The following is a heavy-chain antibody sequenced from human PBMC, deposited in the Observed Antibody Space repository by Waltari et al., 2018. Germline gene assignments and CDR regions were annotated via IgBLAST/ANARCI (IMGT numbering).Heavy chain of an antibody. CDR3: ARDYCDRTYCHGMDV. J-gene: IGHJ6*02. D-gene: IGHD3-22*01. CDR2: ISYNERNI. CDR1: EFTSYYYA. V-gene: IGHV3-30*04. Sequence: QVQLVESGGGVVQPGRSLSLSGAASEFTSYYYALPWVRQAPGKGLEWVAVISYNERNIYYVDSVKGRFTISRDNSKKMLYLQMNSLRGEDTAVYYCARDYCDRTYCHGMDVWGQGTTVTVSS.